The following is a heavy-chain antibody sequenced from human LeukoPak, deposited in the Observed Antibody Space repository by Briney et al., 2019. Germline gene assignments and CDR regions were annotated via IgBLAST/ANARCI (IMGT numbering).Heavy chain of an antibody. Sequence: SETLSLTCAVYGGSFSGYYWSWIRQPPGKGLEWIGEINHSGSINYNPSLKSRVTISVDTSKNRFSLKLSSVTAADTAVYYCARDVGSGSYFDYWGQGTLVTVSS. CDR2: INHSGSI. CDR1: GGSFSGYY. V-gene: IGHV4-34*01. CDR3: ARDVGSGSYFDY. J-gene: IGHJ4*02. D-gene: IGHD3-10*01.